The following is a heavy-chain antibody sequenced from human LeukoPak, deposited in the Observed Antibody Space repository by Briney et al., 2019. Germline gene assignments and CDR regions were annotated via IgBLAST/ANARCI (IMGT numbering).Heavy chain of an antibody. D-gene: IGHD1-26*01. J-gene: IGHJ4*02. CDR3: AREWKVGAFYYFDY. CDR1: GYTFTSYG. CDR2: IIPILGIA. Sequence: SVKVSCKASGYTFTSYGISWVRQAPGQGLEWMGRIIPILGIANYAQKFQGRATITADKSTSTAYMELSSLRSEDTAVYYCAREWKVGAFYYFDYWGQGTLVTVSS. V-gene: IGHV1-69*04.